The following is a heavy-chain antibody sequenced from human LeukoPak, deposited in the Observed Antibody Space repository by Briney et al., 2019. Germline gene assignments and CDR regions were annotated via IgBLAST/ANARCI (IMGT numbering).Heavy chain of an antibody. CDR2: IYYSGST. Sequence: SETLSLTCTVSGGSVSSGSYYWSWIRQPPGKGLEWIGYIYYSGSTNYNPSLKSRVTISVDTSKNQFSLKLSSVTAADTAVYYYARETRRVYNWFDPWGQGTLVTVSS. CDR3: ARETRRVYNWFDP. J-gene: IGHJ5*02. V-gene: IGHV4-61*01. CDR1: GGSVSSGSYY. D-gene: IGHD6-6*01.